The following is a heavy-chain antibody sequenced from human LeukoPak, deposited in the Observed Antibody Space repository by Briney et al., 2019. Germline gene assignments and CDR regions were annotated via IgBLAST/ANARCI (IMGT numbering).Heavy chain of an antibody. Sequence: GGSLRLSCAVSGFTFTNYWMSWVRQAPGKGLEWLANIRQDGSEKYYVDSVKGRFTISRDNARNSLYLQMNSLRAEDTAVYYCATAYTDATDYFDYWGQGTLVTVSS. CDR3: ATAYTDATDYFDY. CDR2: IRQDGSEK. CDR1: GFTFTNYW. V-gene: IGHV3-7*01. D-gene: IGHD1-14*01. J-gene: IGHJ4*02.